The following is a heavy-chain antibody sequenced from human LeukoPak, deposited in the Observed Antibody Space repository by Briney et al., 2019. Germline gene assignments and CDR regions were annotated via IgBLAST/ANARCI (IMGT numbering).Heavy chain of an antibody. J-gene: IGHJ4*02. CDR2: IYYSGST. CDR1: GGSISSYY. CDR3: ARDPLGSPHYFDY. V-gene: IGHV4-59*01. D-gene: IGHD7-27*01. Sequence: SETLSLTCTVSGGSISSYYWSWIRQPPGKGLEWIGYIYYSGSTNYNPSLKSRVTISVDTSKNQFSLKLSSVTAADTAVYYCARDPLGSPHYFDYWGQGTLVTVSS.